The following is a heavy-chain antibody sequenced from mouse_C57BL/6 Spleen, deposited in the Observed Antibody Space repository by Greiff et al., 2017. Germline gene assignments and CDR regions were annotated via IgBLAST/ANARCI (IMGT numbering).Heavy chain of an antibody. D-gene: IGHD4-1*01. Sequence: QVQLQQPGAELVMPGASVKLSCKASGYTFTSYWMHWVKQRPGQGLEWIGEIDPSDSYTNYNQKFKGKSTLTVDKSSSTAYMQRSSLTSEDSAVYYCARGLWDGGYFDVWGTGTTVTVSS. CDR1: GYTFTSYW. CDR2: IDPSDSYT. J-gene: IGHJ1*03. CDR3: ARGLWDGGYFDV. V-gene: IGHV1-69*01.